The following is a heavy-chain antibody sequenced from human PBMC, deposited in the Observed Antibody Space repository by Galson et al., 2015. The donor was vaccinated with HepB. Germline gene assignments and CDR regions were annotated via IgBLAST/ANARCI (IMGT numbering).Heavy chain of an antibody. CDR1: GYTFTSYG. CDR2: ISAYNGNT. CDR3: ARDTIYYDILTGYYKGDYYYYGMDV. J-gene: IGHJ6*02. D-gene: IGHD3-9*01. Sequence: SVKVSCKASGYTFTSYGISWVRQAPGQGLEWMGWISAYNGNTNYAQKLQGRVTMTTDTSTSTAYMELRSLRSDDTAVYYCARDTIYYDILTGYYKGDYYYYGMDVWGQGTTVTVSS. V-gene: IGHV1-18*04.